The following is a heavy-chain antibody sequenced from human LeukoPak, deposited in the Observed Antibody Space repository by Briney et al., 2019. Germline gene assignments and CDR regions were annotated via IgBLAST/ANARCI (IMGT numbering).Heavy chain of an antibody. D-gene: IGHD7-27*01. V-gene: IGHV3-23*01. Sequence: GGSLRLSCAASGFTFSSYAMSWVRQAPGKGLEWVSAISGSGGSTYYADSVKGRFTISRDNAKNTLYLQMNSLRAEDTAVYYCARVSGYYLDYWGQGTLVTVSS. J-gene: IGHJ4*02. CDR1: GFTFSSYA. CDR2: ISGSGGST. CDR3: ARVSGYYLDY.